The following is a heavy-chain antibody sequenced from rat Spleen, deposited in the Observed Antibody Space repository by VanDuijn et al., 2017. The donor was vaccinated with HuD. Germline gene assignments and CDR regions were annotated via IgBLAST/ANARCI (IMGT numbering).Heavy chain of an antibody. CDR3: QTSPGYFFDY. Sequence: EVHLVESGGGLVQPGRSLKLSCAASGFTFANYGVHWIRQAPTKGLEWVASINPVTNTTFYRDSVKGRFTISRDNAKSILYLQMDSLRSEDTATYYCQTSPGYFFDYWGQGVMVTVSS. J-gene: IGHJ2*01. V-gene: IGHV5-19*01. CDR2: INPVTNTT. CDR1: GFTFANYG. D-gene: IGHD1-4*01.